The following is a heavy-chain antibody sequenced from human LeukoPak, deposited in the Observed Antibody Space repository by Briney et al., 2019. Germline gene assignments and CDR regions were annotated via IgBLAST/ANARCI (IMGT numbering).Heavy chain of an antibody. CDR2: MNPNSGNT. Sequence: ASVKVSCKASGYTFTSYDINWVRQATGQGLEWMGWMNPNSGNTGYAQKFQGRVTITRNTSISTAYMELSSLRSEDTAVYYCASNTAMVTPFDYWGQGTLVTVSS. CDR3: ASNTAMVTPFDY. J-gene: IGHJ4*02. CDR1: GYTFTSYD. D-gene: IGHD5-18*01. V-gene: IGHV1-8*03.